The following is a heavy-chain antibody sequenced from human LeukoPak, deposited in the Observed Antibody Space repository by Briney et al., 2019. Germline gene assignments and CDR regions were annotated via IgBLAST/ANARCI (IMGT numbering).Heavy chain of an antibody. Sequence: GGSLRLSCAASGFNFRSYAMTWVRQAPGRGLECVSHINSRGDNTYYADPVKGRFTISRDNSRNTLYLQMNSLRAEDTAVYYCVKDPYSSSSGGPYAMDVWGQGTTVTVSS. J-gene: IGHJ6*02. CDR1: GFNFRSYA. V-gene: IGHV3-23*01. CDR2: INSRGDNT. D-gene: IGHD6-6*01. CDR3: VKDPYSSSSGGPYAMDV.